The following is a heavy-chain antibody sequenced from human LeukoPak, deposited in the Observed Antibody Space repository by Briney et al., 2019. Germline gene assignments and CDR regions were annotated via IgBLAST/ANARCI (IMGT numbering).Heavy chain of an antibody. CDR1: GGTFSSYA. CDR3: ARVHSFWIYGMDV. V-gene: IGHV1-69*01. Sequence: ASVEVSCKASGGTFSSYAISWVRQAPGQGLEWMGGIIPIFGTANYAQKFQGRVTITADESTSTAYMELSSLRSEDTAVYYCARVHSFWIYGMDVWGQGTTVTVSS. J-gene: IGHJ6*02. CDR2: IIPIFGTA. D-gene: IGHD3-3*01.